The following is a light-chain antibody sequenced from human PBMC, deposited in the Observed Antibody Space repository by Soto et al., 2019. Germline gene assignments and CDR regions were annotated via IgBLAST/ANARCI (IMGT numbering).Light chain of an antibody. CDR2: GAS. V-gene: IGKV3D-20*02. CDR1: QSVSSSY. J-gene: IGKJ1*01. Sequence: EIVLTQSPGTLSLSPGERATLSCRSSQSVSSSYLAWYQQKPGQAPRLLIYGASSRATGIPDRFSGSGSGTDLPPTISRVHPEPSAPYYRQQRTNRPTFGQGTKVDIK. CDR3: QQRTNRPT.